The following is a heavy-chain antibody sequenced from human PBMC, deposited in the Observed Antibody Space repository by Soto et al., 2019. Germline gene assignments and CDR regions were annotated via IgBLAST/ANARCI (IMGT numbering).Heavy chain of an antibody. J-gene: IGHJ3*02. CDR3: TRDLRYFDWSDAFDI. CDR1: GFTFSSYA. D-gene: IGHD3-9*01. CDR2: IKRDGSEK. V-gene: IGHV3-7*01. Sequence: GGSLRLSCAASGFTFSSYAMSWVRQAPGKGLEWVANIKRDGSEKYCVDSVKGRFTISRDNAKNSLYLQMNSLRAEDTAVYYCTRDLRYFDWSDAFDIWGQGTMVTLSS.